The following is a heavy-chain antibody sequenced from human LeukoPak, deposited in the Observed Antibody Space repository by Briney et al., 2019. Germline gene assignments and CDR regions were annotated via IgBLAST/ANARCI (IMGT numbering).Heavy chain of an antibody. CDR1: GFTFSSYG. D-gene: IGHD4-17*01. V-gene: IGHV3-30*18. J-gene: IGHJ3*02. Sequence: GGSLRLSCAASGFTFSSYGMHWVRQAPGKGLEWVAVISYNGSNKYYADSVKGRFTISRDNSKNTLYLQMNSLRAEDTAVYYCAKGRASTVRAPPDIWGQGTMVTVSS. CDR2: ISYNGSNK. CDR3: AKGRASTVRAPPDI.